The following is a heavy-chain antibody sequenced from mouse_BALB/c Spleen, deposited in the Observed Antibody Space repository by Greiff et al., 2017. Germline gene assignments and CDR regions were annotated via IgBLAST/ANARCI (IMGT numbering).Heavy chain of an antibody. CDR2: ISDGGSYT. CDR1: GFTFSDYY. V-gene: IGHV5-4*02. CDR3: ARDTATAY. D-gene: IGHD1-2*01. Sequence: EVQGVESGGGLVKPGGSLKLSCAASGFTFSDYYMYWVRQTPEKRLEWVATISDGGSYTYYPDSVKGRFTISRDNAKNNLYLQMSSLKSEDTAMYYCARDTATAYWGQGTLVTVSA. J-gene: IGHJ3*01.